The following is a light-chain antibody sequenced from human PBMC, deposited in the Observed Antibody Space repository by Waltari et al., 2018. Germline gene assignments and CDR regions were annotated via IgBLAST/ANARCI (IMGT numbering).Light chain of an antibody. CDR1: QNVNSF. CDR2: DAS. Sequence: EIVLTQSPGTLSLSPWDRATLSCRASQNVNSFLAWYQQKRGQAPRLLIYDASKRATGIPDRISGSGSGTDFTLTISSLEPEDFAIYYCQQRGNLPETFGRGTRVEMK. V-gene: IGKV3-11*01. CDR3: QQRGNLPET. J-gene: IGKJ2*01.